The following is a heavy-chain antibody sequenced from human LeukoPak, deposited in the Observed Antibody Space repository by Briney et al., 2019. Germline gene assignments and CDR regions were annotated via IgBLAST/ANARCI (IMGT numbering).Heavy chain of an antibody. CDR1: GYTFTGYY. D-gene: IGHD5-18*01. J-gene: IGHJ4*02. CDR3: ARISDSYGYPLSAPLDY. CDR2: INPSGGST. Sequence: GASVKVSCKASGYTFTGYYMHWVRQAPGQGLEWMGIINPSGGSTSYAQKFQGRVTMTRDMSTSTVYMELSSLRSEDTAVYYCARISDSYGYPLSAPLDYWGQGTLVTVSS. V-gene: IGHV1-46*01.